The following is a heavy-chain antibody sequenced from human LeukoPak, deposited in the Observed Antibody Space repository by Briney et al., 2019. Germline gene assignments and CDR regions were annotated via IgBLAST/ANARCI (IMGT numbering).Heavy chain of an antibody. CDR2: ISYDGSNK. J-gene: IGHJ4*02. D-gene: IGHD5-12*01. CDR3: AKDRTAGYDGLVDY. CDR1: GFTFSNYG. Sequence: GGSLRLSCAASGFTFSNYGMHWVRQAPGKGLEWVAVISYDGSNKYYTDSVKGRFTISRDNPKNTLYLQMNSLRAEDTAVYYCAKDRTAGYDGLVDYWGQGTLVTVSS. V-gene: IGHV3-30*18.